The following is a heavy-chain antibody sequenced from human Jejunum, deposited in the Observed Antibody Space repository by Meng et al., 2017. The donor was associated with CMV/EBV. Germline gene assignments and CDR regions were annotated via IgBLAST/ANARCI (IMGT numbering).Heavy chain of an antibody. CDR3: ARNARGSGY. Sequence: SCAASGFTFSACAMSWVRQAPGRGLAWVAVVSGSGGDTYYADSVKGRFTISRDNSKNTLYLQMHSLRAEDTAMYYCARNARGSGYWGQGTLVTVSS. V-gene: IGHV3-23*01. D-gene: IGHD3-10*01. CDR1: GFTFSACA. CDR2: VSGSGGDT. J-gene: IGHJ4*02.